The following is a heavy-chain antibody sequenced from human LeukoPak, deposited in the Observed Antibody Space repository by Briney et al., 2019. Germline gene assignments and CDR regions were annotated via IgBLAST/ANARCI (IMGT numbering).Heavy chain of an antibody. J-gene: IGHJ3*02. V-gene: IGHV1-3*01. CDR3: ARRGGICGGDCSDAFDI. CDR2: INAGNGNT. D-gene: IGHD2-21*02. Sequence: ASVKVSCKASGYTFTSYAMQWVRQAPGQRLEWMGWINAGNGNTKYSQKFQGRVTITRDTSASTAYMELSSLRSEDTAVYYCARRGGICGGDCSDAFDIWGQGTMVTVSS. CDR1: GYTFTSYA.